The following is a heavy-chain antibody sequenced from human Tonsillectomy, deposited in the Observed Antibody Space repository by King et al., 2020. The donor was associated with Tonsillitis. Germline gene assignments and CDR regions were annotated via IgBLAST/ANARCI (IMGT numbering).Heavy chain of an antibody. J-gene: IGHJ4*02. Sequence: VQLVESGGGVVQPGGSLRLSCAASGFTFSSYGMHWVRQAPGKGLEWVAFIRFDGSNKYYADSVKGRFTISRDNSKNTLYLQMNSLRAEDSAVYYSAKDGFYYGPGSHYYFDSWGQGTLVTVSS. CDR1: GFTFSSYG. D-gene: IGHD3-10*01. CDR2: IRFDGSNK. CDR3: AKDGFYYGPGSHYYFDS. V-gene: IGHV3-30*02.